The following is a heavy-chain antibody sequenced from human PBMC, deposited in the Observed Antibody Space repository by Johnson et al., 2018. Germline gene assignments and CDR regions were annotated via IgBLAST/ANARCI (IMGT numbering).Heavy chain of an antibody. V-gene: IGHV3-33*01. J-gene: IGHJ6*02. CDR2: IWYDGSNK. CDR3: ARDGDGLDV. D-gene: IGHD3-16*01. Sequence: VQLVESGGGVVQXGRSLRIXCAASGFTFSNYGIHWVRQAPGKGLEWVGVIWYDGSNKYYGDAVKGRFTISRDNSKNTLYLQMNSLRAEDTAVYYCARDGDGLDVWGQGTTVTVSS. CDR1: GFTFSNYG.